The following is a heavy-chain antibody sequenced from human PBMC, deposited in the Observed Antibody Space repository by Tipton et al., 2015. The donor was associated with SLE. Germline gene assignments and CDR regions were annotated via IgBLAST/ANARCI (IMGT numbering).Heavy chain of an antibody. D-gene: IGHD3-3*01. V-gene: IGHV4-34*01. CDR1: GGSFNGYY. J-gene: IGHJ4*01. CDR3: AIDPLHCDFRGEYYPFFDC. CDR2: INHSEST. Sequence: TLSLTCAVYGGSFNGYYWSWLRQPPGKGLEWIADINHSESTSYNPSLKSPVTISVDTSNNQFSLNLSSLTAADAAVYYCAIDPLHCDFRGEYYPFFDCWGQGTLVAVSS.